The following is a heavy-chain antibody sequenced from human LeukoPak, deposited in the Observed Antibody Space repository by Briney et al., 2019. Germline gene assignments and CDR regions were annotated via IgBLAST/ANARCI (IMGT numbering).Heavy chain of an antibody. D-gene: IGHD3-10*01. CDR1: GFTFSSYS. J-gene: IGHJ4*02. Sequence: GGSLRLSCAASGFTFSSYSMNWVRQAPGKGREFVSSISSSSSYIYYADSVKGGFSISRDNAKNSLYLQMNSLRAEDTAVYYCARDGLVWFGELYYFDYWGQGTLVTVSS. CDR2: ISSSSSYI. CDR3: ARDGLVWFGELYYFDY. V-gene: IGHV3-21*01.